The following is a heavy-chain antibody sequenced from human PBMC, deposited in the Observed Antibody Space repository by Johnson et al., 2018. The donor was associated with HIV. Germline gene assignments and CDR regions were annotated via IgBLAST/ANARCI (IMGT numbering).Heavy chain of an antibody. CDR1: GFTFTNYG. CDR2: INWNGVST. D-gene: IGHD1-26*01. V-gene: IGHV3-20*04. Sequence: VQLVESGGGLVQPGGSRRLSCAASGFTFTNYGMSWVRQAPGKGLEWVSGINWNGVSTAYADSVKGRCTISRDNGKNSLYLQMNSLRGEDTALYYCARRDSGSLSFDIWGQGTMVTVSS. J-gene: IGHJ3*02. CDR3: ARRDSGSLSFDI.